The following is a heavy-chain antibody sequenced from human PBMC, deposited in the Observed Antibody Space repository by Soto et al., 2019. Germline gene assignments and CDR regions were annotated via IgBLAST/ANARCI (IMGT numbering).Heavy chain of an antibody. V-gene: IGHV3-30*18. Sequence: GGSLRLSCEASGFTFSTYGMHWVRQAPGKGLEWVAFISYDESKKYYADSVKGRFTISRDNSKITVYLQMNSLRAEDTAVYHCAKDGGYCGSTSCYGFFEYWGQGSLVTVSS. J-gene: IGHJ4*02. CDR1: GFTFSTYG. CDR2: ISYDESKK. D-gene: IGHD2-2*01. CDR3: AKDGGYCGSTSCYGFFEY.